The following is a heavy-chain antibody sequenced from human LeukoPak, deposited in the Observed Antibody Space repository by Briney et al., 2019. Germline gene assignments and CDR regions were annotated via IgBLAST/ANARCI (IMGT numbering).Heavy chain of an antibody. Sequence: GASVKVSCKASGYTFTSYAMHWVRQAPGQRLEWMGWINAGNGNTKYSQKFQGRVTITRDTSASTAYMELSSLRSEDTAVCYCASYYYDSSGYYYLSYWGQGTLVTVSS. CDR2: INAGNGNT. CDR3: ASYYYDSSGYYYLSY. CDR1: GYTFTSYA. V-gene: IGHV1-3*01. J-gene: IGHJ4*02. D-gene: IGHD3-22*01.